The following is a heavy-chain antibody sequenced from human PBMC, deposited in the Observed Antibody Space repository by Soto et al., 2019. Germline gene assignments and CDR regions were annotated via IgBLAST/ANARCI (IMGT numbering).Heavy chain of an antibody. V-gene: IGHV4-59*08. CDR3: ARRLTHHDTLDAFDI. CDR1: GGSINLYY. Sequence: QVQLQESGPGLVKPSETLSLTCTVSGGSINLYYWAWIRQPPGKGLEWIGYIYDSGTTKYNPSLKSLVTISVDTSKNQFSLKLSSVTAADTAMYYCARRLTHHDTLDAFDIWGRGTMVIVSS. CDR2: IYDSGTT. J-gene: IGHJ3*02. D-gene: IGHD3-22*01.